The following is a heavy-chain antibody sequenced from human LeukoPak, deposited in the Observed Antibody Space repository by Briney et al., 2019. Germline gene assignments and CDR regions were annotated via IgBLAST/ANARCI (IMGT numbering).Heavy chain of an antibody. D-gene: IGHD6-13*01. Sequence: PGGSLRLSCAASGFTFDDYAMHWVRQAPGKGLEWVSLISGDGGSTYYADSVKGRFTISRDNNKNSLYLQMDSLRTEDTALYYCAKDLSAFGTSWFDPWGPGTLVTVSS. J-gene: IGHJ5*02. V-gene: IGHV3-43*02. CDR1: GFTFDDYA. CDR2: ISGDGGST. CDR3: AKDLSAFGTSWFDP.